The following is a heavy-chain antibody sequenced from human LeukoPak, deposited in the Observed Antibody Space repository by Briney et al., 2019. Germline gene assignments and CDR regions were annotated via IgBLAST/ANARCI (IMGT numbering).Heavy chain of an antibody. CDR3: TTEAYYYGSGSIDY. CDR2: IKSKTDGGTT. CDR1: GFTFSNAW. J-gene: IGHJ4*02. V-gene: IGHV3-15*01. D-gene: IGHD3-10*01. Sequence: GGSLRLSCAASGFTFSNAWMSWVRQAPGKGLEWVGRIKSKTDGGTTDYAAPVKGRFTISGDDSKNTLYLQMNSLKTEDTAVYYCTTEAYYYGSGSIDYWGQGTLVTVSP.